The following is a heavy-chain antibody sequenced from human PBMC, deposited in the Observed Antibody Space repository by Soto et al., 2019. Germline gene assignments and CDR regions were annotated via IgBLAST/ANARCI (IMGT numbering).Heavy chain of an antibody. D-gene: IGHD3-9*01. Sequence: QVQLVESGGGVVQPGRSLRLSCAASGFTFSSYAMHWVRQAPGKGLEWVAVISYDGSNKYYADSVKGRFTISRDNSKKTLYLQMNSLRAEDTAVYYCARDGEGYFDWLPQTSLYYGMDVWGQGTTVTVSS. V-gene: IGHV3-30-3*01. CDR1: GFTFSSYA. CDR3: ARDGEGYFDWLPQTSLYYGMDV. J-gene: IGHJ6*02. CDR2: ISYDGSNK.